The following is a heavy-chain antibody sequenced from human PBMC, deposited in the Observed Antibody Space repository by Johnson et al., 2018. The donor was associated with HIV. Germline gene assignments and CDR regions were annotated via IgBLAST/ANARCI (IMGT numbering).Heavy chain of an antibody. V-gene: IGHV3-30*04. CDR1: GFTFSSYA. D-gene: IGHD1-1*01. J-gene: IGHJ3*02. CDR3: ARVMEPRDAFDI. Sequence: QVQLVESGGGVVQPGRSLRLSCAASGFTFSSYAMHWVRQAPGKGLEWVAVISYDGSNKYYVDSVKGRFTISRDNAKNSLYLQMNSLRAEDTAVYYCARVMEPRDAFDIWGQGTMVTVSS. CDR2: ISYDGSNK.